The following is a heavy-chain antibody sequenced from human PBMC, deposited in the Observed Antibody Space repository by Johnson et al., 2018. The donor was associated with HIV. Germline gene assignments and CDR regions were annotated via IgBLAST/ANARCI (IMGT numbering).Heavy chain of an antibody. V-gene: IGHV3-30*04. CDR2: ISYDGSNK. D-gene: IGHD2-2*02. Sequence: QEQLVESGGGLIQPGGSLRLSCAASGFTVSSYAMHWVRQAPGKGLEGVAVISYDGSNKYYADSVKGRFTIYRDNSKNTMYLQMNSLRAKDTAVYYCASLPWGFYTFDIWGQGTMVTVSS. CDR1: GFTVSSYA. CDR3: ASLPWGFYTFDI. J-gene: IGHJ3*02.